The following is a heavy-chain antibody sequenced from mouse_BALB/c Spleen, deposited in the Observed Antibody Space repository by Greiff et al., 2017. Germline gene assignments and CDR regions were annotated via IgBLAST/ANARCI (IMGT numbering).Heavy chain of an antibody. CDR3: ARDRGITTEEAMDY. CDR2: IWAGGST. V-gene: IGHV2-9*02. Sequence: VKLMESGPGLVAPSQSLSITCTVSGFSLTSYGVHWVRQPPGKGLEWLGVIWAGGSTNYNSALMSRLSISKDNSKSQVFLKMNSLQTDDTAMYYCARDRGITTEEAMDYWGQGTSVTVSS. D-gene: IGHD2-4*01. J-gene: IGHJ4*01. CDR1: GFSLTSYG.